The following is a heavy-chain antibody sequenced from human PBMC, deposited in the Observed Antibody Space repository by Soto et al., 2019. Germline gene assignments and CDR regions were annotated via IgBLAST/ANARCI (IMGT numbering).Heavy chain of an antibody. Sequence: SVKVSCKASRVAFSKFIVTWVRQAPGLGLEWVGGIIPVFGTANYAQKFQGRVTITADESTSTSYMEVNNLRSEDTAVYYCAKVRYSSPMGYYYGMDVWGKGTTVTVSS. D-gene: IGHD6-13*01. CDR1: RVAFSKFI. V-gene: IGHV1-69*13. CDR3: AKVRYSSPMGYYYGMDV. CDR2: IIPVFGTA. J-gene: IGHJ6*04.